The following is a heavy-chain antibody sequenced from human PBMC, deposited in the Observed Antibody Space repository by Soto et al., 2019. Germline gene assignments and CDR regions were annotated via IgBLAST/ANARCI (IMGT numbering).Heavy chain of an antibody. CDR1: GGSFSGYY. Sequence: SETLSLTCAVYGGSFSGYYWSWIRQPPGKGLEWLGEINHSGITNYNPSLESRVTISIDTSKNRFSLNLNSVTAADTAIYYCAIGPRMWLPGGGYWGQGTLVTVSS. V-gene: IGHV4-34*01. CDR2: INHSGIT. J-gene: IGHJ4*02. CDR3: AIGPRMWLPGGGY. D-gene: IGHD6-19*01.